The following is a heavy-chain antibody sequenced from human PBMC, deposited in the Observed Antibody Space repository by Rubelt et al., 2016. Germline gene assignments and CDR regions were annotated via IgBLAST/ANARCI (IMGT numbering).Heavy chain of an antibody. CDR2: ISDYNGNP. D-gene: IGHD3-16*02. CDR3: ARVMITFGGVIEVGWFDP. Sequence: QVQLVQSGAEVKKPGASVKVSCKASGYTFTSYGISWVRQAPGQGLAWMGWISDYNGNPNYAQKLQGKCTMTTDTATGTAYMERRGLSSDDTAVYYGARVMITFGGVIEVGWFDPWGQGTLVTVSS. J-gene: IGHJ5*02. CDR1: GYTFTSYG. V-gene: IGHV1-18*01.